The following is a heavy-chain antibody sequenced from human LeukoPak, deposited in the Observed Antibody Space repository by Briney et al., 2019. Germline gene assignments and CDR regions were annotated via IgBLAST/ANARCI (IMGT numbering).Heavy chain of an antibody. CDR3: TRDLGVDTTMIFFDY. D-gene: IGHD3/OR15-3a*01. CDR1: GYTFTDFG. Sequence: ASVKVSCKASGYTFTDFGISWVRQAPGQGLEWMGWISAYNGDRKYAQKFQGRVTMTTDTSTSTAYMEVRSLRSGDTAVYYCTRDLGVDTTMIFFDYWGQGSLVTVSS. V-gene: IGHV1-18*01. J-gene: IGHJ4*02. CDR2: ISAYNGDR.